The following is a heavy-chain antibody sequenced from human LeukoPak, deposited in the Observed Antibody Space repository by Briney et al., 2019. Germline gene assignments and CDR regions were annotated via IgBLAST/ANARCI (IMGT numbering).Heavy chain of an antibody. CDR2: ISSSSSTI. CDR1: GFTFSSYS. CDR3: AGERWLQPLVAGTDY. J-gene: IGHJ4*02. V-gene: IGHV3-48*04. D-gene: IGHD5-24*01. Sequence: PGGSLRLSCSASGFTFSSYSMNWVRQAPGKGLEWVSYISSSSSTIYYADSVKGRFTISRDNAKNSLYLQMNSLRAEDTAVYYCAGERWLQPLVAGTDYWGQGTLVTVSS.